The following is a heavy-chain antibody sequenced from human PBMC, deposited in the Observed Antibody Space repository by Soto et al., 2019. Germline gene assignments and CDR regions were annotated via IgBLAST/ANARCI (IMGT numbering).Heavy chain of an antibody. CDR2: ITSDGSNK. D-gene: IGHD2-15*01. J-gene: IGHJ4*02. Sequence: QVQLVESGGGVVQPGRSLRLSCAASGFTFSSYAMHWVRQAPGKGLEWVAVITSDGSNKFYADSVKGRFTISRDNSKNTLYLQMNSLRAEDTAVYYCAKRGFCSGGRCYSFHFDYWGQGALVTVSS. V-gene: IGHV3-30*18. CDR1: GFTFSSYA. CDR3: AKRGFCSGGRCYSFHFDY.